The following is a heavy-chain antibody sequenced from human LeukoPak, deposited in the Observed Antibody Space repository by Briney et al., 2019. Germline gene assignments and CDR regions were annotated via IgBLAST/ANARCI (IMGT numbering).Heavy chain of an antibody. J-gene: IGHJ6*02. CDR1: GFTFSSYA. D-gene: IGHD3-22*01. CDR3: ARGPQDSSGYLYYYYYGMDV. V-gene: IGHV3-30-3*01. CDR2: ISYDGSNK. Sequence: HPGGSLRLSCAASGFTFSSYAMHWVRQAPGKGLEWVAVISYDGSNKYYADSVKGRFTISRDNSKNTLYLQMNSLRAEDTAVYYCARGPQDSSGYLYYYYYGMDVWGQGTTVTVSS.